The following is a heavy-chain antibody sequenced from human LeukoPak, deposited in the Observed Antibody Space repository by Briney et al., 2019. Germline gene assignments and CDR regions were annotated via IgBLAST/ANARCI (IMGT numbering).Heavy chain of an antibody. CDR2: IKQDGSEK. Sequence: GGSLRLSCAASGFTFSSYWMSWVRQAPGKGLEWVANIKQDGSEKYYVDSVKGRFTISRDNAKNSLYLQMNSLRAEDTAVYYCARGRGVVVIASNEYFQHWGQGTLVTVSS. CDR3: ARGRGVVVIASNEYFQH. D-gene: IGHD3-22*01. CDR1: GFTFSSYW. J-gene: IGHJ1*01. V-gene: IGHV3-7*01.